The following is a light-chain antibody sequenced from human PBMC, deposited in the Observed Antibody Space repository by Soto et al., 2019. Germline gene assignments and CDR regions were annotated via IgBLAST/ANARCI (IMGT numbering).Light chain of an antibody. Sequence: DIQMTQSPSSVSASVGDRVTITCRASQGIAGWLAWYQHQPGKAPKLLIYTAASLQSGVPSRFSGSGFGTEFTLTISSLQPEDFATYYCQQANSFPRTFGQGTKVEIK. CDR3: QQANSFPRT. V-gene: IGKV1-12*01. CDR2: TAA. J-gene: IGKJ1*01. CDR1: QGIAGW.